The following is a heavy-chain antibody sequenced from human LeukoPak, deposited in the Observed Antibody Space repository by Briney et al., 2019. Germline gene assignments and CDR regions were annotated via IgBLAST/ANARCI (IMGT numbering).Heavy chain of an antibody. V-gene: IGHV4-61*02. Sequence: SQTLSLTCTVSGGSISSGSYYWSWIRRPAGKGLEWIGRIYTSGSTNYNPSLKSRVTISVDTSKNQFSLKLSSVTAADTAVYYCARGPSRIAAADADYWGQGTLVTVSS. CDR1: GGSISSGSYY. CDR3: ARGPSRIAAADADY. D-gene: IGHD6-13*01. J-gene: IGHJ4*02. CDR2: IYTSGST.